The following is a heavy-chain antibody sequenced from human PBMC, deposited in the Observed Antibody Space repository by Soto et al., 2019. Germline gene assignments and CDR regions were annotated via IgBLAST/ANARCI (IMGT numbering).Heavy chain of an antibody. D-gene: IGHD6-6*01. V-gene: IGHV3-23*01. CDR1: GFTFSSYA. J-gene: IGHJ4*02. Sequence: GGSLRLSCAASGFTFSSYAMSWVRQAPGKGLEWVSAISGSGGSTYYADSVKGRFTIPRDNSKNTLYLQMNSLRAEDSAVYYCAKDRTVAARNFDYWGQGTQVTVSS. CDR2: ISGSGGST. CDR3: AKDRTVAARNFDY.